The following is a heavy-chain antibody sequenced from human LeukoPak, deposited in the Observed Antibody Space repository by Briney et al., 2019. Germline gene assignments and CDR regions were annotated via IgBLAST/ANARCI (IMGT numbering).Heavy chain of an antibody. CDR2: INHSGST. Sequence: PSETLSLTCAVYGGSFSGYYWSWIRQPPGKGLEWIGEINHSGSTNYNPSLKSRVTISVDTSKNQFSLKLSSVTAADTAVYYCARAPARITIFGVVMHYYYMDVWGKGTMVTVSS. CDR3: ARAPARITIFGVVMHYYYMDV. CDR1: GGSFSGYY. V-gene: IGHV4-34*01. J-gene: IGHJ6*03. D-gene: IGHD3-3*01.